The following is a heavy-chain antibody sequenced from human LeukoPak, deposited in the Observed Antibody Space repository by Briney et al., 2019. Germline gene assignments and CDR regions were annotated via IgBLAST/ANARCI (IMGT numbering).Heavy chain of an antibody. Sequence: ETLSLTCAAYGGSFSGYYWSWIRQPPGKGLEWIGEINHSGSTNYNPSLKSRVTISVDTSKNQFSLKLSSVTAADTAVYYCARGQADEDIVLMVYAILMTRSCWFDPWGQGTLVTVSS. CDR3: ARGQADEDIVLMVYAILMTRSCWFDP. CDR1: GGSFSGYY. J-gene: IGHJ5*02. D-gene: IGHD2-8*01. CDR2: INHSGST. V-gene: IGHV4-34*01.